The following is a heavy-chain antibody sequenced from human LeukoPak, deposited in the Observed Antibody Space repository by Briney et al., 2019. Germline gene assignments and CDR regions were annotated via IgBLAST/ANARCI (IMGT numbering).Heavy chain of an antibody. Sequence: ASVKVSCKASGFTFTRYGITWVRQAPGQGLEWMGWISAYNGDTNYAQKLQGRVTTTRDTSTSTVYMELRSLSSDDTAVYYCARDPTNTSGRYAHFDYGGQGPLVTVSS. J-gene: IGHJ4*02. D-gene: IGHD6-19*01. CDR1: GFTFTRYG. CDR3: ARDPTNTSGRYAHFDY. CDR2: ISAYNGDT. V-gene: IGHV1-18*01.